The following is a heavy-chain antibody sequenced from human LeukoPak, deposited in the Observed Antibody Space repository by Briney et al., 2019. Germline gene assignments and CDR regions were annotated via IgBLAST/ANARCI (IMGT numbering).Heavy chain of an antibody. D-gene: IGHD1-26*01. V-gene: IGHV3-48*02. Sequence: GGSLRLSCAASEFTFSSYSMNWVRQAPGKGLEWVSYISSNNTIYYAGSVKGRFTISRDNAKNSLYLQMNSLRDEDTAVYYCARIMGAAADYWGQGTLVTVSS. CDR1: EFTFSSYS. CDR2: ISSNNTI. CDR3: ARIMGAAADY. J-gene: IGHJ4*02.